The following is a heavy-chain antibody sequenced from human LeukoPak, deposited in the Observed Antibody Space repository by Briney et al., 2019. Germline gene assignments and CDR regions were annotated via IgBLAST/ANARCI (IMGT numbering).Heavy chain of an antibody. V-gene: IGHV3-74*01. D-gene: IGHD3-10*01. Sequence: LPGGSLRLSCAASGFTFSSYWMHWVRQTPGKGRMWVSRIESNGLTLYSDSVRDRFTISRDNAKNTVYLRLNSLRADDTAMYYCARAVTYFYGSVTYDWFESWGQGTLVTVSS. CDR3: ARAVTYFYGSVTYDWFES. CDR1: GFTFSSYW. J-gene: IGHJ5*01. CDR2: IESNGLT.